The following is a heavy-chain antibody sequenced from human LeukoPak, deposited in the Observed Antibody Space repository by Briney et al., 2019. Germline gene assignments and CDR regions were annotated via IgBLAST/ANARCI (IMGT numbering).Heavy chain of an antibody. CDR1: GGSITSVNW. V-gene: IGHV4-4*02. D-gene: IGHD6-13*01. CDR3: AGTYSLYDPFDI. J-gene: IGHJ3*02. CDR2: IYHSGNT. Sequence: SETLSLTCAVSGGSITSVNWWTWVRQPPGKGLEWIGNIYHSGNTYYNPSLKSRVSLSVDTSENQFSLKLSSVTAADTAVYYCAGTYSLYDPFDIWGQGTMVTVSS.